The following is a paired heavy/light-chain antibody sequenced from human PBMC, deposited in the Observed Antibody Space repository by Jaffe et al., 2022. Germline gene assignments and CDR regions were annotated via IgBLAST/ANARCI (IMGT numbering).Heavy chain of an antibody. D-gene: IGHD4-4*01. CDR3: VRDFTGKDAFDI. Sequence: QVQLVQSGSELKKPGASVKVSCKASGYTLTSHPMNWVRQAPGQGLEWMGWINTNTGNPAYAQGFRGRFVLSLDTSVNTAYLQISSLKAEDTGMYYCVRDFTGKDAFDIWGQGTMVTVSS. CDR2: INTNTGNP. V-gene: IGHV7-4-1*02. CDR1: GYTLTSHP. J-gene: IGHJ3*02.
Light chain of an antibody. V-gene: IGLV2-8*01. J-gene: IGLJ3*02. CDR2: EVN. Sequence: QSALTQPPSASGSPGQSVTISCTGTSSDVGGYNSVSWFQQHPGKAPKLMIYEVNKRPSGVPDRFAGSKSGNTASLTVSGLQAEDDADYYCSSFTSNAGGNTVFGGGTKLTVL. CDR1: SSDVGGYNS. CDR3: SSFTSNAGGNTV.